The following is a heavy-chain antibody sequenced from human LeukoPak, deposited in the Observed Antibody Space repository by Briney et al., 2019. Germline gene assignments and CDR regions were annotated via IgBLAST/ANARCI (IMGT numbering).Heavy chain of an antibody. Sequence: PGGSLRLSCAASGFTFSSYEMNWVRQAPGKGPEWVSYISSSGSTIYYADSVKGRFTISRDNAKNSLYLQMNSLRAEDTAVYYCARDHYYDILTGYYGMDVWGKGTTVTVSS. CDR3: ARDHYYDILTGYYGMDV. D-gene: IGHD3-9*01. CDR1: GFTFSSYE. V-gene: IGHV3-48*03. CDR2: ISSSGSTI. J-gene: IGHJ6*04.